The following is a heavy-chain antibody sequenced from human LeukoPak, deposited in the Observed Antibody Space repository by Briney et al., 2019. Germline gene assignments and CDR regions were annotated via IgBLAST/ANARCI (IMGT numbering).Heavy chain of an antibody. CDR1: GFTLSSYW. CDR3: ARPPLGVAGIVNL. CDR2: IDSNVSST. J-gene: IGHJ5*02. D-gene: IGHD6-19*01. V-gene: IGHV3-74*01. Sequence: QSGGSLRLSCAASGFTLSSYWMHWVRQAPGKGLVWVSRIDSNVSSTSYAGSVKGRCTISRDNAKNTLYLQMNTLRAEDTAVYYCARPPLGVAGIVNLWGQGTLVAVS.